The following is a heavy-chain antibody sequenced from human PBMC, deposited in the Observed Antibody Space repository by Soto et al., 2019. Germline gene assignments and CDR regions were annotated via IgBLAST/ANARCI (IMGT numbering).Heavy chain of an antibody. CDR3: ARGQEVGAHFFDS. CDR2: IGISGDT. Sequence: PGGSLRLSSKASGFTFSKFDMHWVRQPTGKGLEWVSTIGISGDTYYAVSVKGRFTISRDNAKNSLSLQMNSLRAGDTALYFCARGQEVGAHFFDSWGQGTQVTVSS. D-gene: IGHD2-15*01. CDR1: GFTFSKFD. V-gene: IGHV3-13*04. J-gene: IGHJ4*02.